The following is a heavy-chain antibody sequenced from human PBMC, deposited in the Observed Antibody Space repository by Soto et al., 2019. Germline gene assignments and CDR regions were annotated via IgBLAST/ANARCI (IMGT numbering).Heavy chain of an antibody. J-gene: IGHJ4*02. CDR3: GIDIAGLDY. V-gene: IGHV1-46*01. Sequence: QVQLVQSGAEVKKPGASVKVSCQASGYTFASHYIPWVRQAPRQGIEWMGVINPNGGNTMYAQTFQDRLTLTTDTPTNTVYLDLSSLSSDDTVVYYCGIDIAGLDYWCQGTLVTVPS. CDR2: INPNGGNT. CDR1: GYTFASHY. D-gene: IGHD2-15*01.